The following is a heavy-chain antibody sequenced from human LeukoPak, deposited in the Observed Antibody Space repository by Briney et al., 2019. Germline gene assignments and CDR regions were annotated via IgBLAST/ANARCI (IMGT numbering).Heavy chain of an antibody. V-gene: IGHV4-59*01. Sequence: SETLSLTCTVSGGSISSYYWSWIRQPPGKGLEWIGYIYYSGSTNYNPSLKSRVTISVDTSKNQFSLKLSSVTAADTAVYYCARRGGVAGQIDYWGQGTLVTVSS. CDR3: ARRGGVAGQIDY. CDR2: IYYSGST. J-gene: IGHJ4*02. D-gene: IGHD6-19*01. CDR1: GGSISSYY.